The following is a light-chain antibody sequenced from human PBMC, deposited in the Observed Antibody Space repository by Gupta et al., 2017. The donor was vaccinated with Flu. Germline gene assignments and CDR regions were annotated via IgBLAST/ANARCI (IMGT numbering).Light chain of an antibody. CDR2: EVS. Sequence: DLTHPASVSASPGQSLTLSCTGTSSDGWYYDYVSWYQPHPGNAPKLIVYEVSNRPSGVSNRFSCSKSGNTASLIIFGLQAEDEAYYYCSSYTYSSTCVFGTGTKGTVL. V-gene: IGLV2-14*01. CDR3: SSYTYSSTCV. CDR1: SSDGWYYDY. J-gene: IGLJ1*01.